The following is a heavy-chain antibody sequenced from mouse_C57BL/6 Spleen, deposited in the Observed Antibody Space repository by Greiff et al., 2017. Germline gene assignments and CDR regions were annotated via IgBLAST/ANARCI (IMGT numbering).Heavy chain of an antibody. Sequence: VMLVESGGGLVKPGGSLKLSCAASGFTFSDYGMHWVRQAPEKGLEWVAYISSGSSTIYYADTVKGRFTISRDNAKNTLFLQMTSLRSEDTAMYYCARRRYPYYYAMDYWGQGTSVTVSS. D-gene: IGHD1-1*01. CDR3: ARRRYPYYYAMDY. CDR1: GFTFSDYG. V-gene: IGHV5-17*01. CDR2: ISSGSSTI. J-gene: IGHJ4*01.